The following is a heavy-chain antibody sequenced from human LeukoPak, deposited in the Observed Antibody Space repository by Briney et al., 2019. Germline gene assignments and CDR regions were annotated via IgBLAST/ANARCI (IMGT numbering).Heavy chain of an antibody. CDR1: GGTFISYV. J-gene: IGHJ4*02. V-gene: IGHV1-69*10. D-gene: IGHD1-26*01. Sequence: ASVKVSCKASGGTFISYVISWVRQAPGQGLEWMGGAIPFLGTANYAQKFQDRITITAEKSTTTTYMELRSLRSDDTAIYYCAILGTVPYWGQRTQITVSS. CDR2: AIPFLGTA. CDR3: AILGTVPY.